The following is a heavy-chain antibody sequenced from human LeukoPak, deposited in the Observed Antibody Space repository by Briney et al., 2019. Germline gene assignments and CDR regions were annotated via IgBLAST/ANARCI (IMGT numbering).Heavy chain of an antibody. Sequence: SEILSLTCAVSGGSISSGGYSWSWIRQPPGKGLEWIGYIYHSGSTYYNPSLKSRVTISVDRSKNQFSLKLSSVTAADTAVYYCARSIPAAVNWFDPWGQGTLVTVSS. V-gene: IGHV4-30-2*01. CDR3: ARSIPAAVNWFDP. CDR1: GGSISSGGYS. D-gene: IGHD2-2*01. J-gene: IGHJ5*02. CDR2: IYHSGST.